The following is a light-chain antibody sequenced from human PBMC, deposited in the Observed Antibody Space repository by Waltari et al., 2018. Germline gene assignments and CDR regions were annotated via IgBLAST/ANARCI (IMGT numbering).Light chain of an antibody. CDR2: EVT. CDR3: CSYVGLGTYV. J-gene: IGLJ1*01. V-gene: IGLV2-23*02. Sequence: QSGLAQPASASGSPGQSLTLTCTGTRRDVGNYNLFSCYQQRPGKAPRHLIYEVTKRAPGTSDRFSASKSGNTASLSISGLQAQEDEADYYCCSYVGLGTYVFGTGTKVTV. CDR1: RRDVGNYNL.